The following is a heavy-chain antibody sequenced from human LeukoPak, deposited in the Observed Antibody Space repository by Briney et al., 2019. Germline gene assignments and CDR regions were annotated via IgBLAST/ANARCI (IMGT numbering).Heavy chain of an antibody. Sequence: GGYLRLSCAASGFTFSSYGMHWVRQAPGKGLEWVAFIRYDGSNKYYADSVKGRFTISRDNSKNTLYLQMNSLRAEDTAVYYCAKGGGMTTVTNYYFDYWGQGTLVTVSS. CDR3: AKGGGMTTVTNYYFDY. D-gene: IGHD4-17*01. CDR2: IRYDGSNK. J-gene: IGHJ4*02. CDR1: GFTFSSYG. V-gene: IGHV3-30*02.